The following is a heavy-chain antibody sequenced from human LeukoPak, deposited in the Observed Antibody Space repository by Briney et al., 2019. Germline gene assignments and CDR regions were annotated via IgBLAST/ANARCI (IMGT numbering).Heavy chain of an antibody. Sequence: ASVKVSCKASGYTFTSYDINWVRQATGQGLEWMGWMNPNSGNTGYAQKFQGRVTMTRNTSISTAYMELSGLGSEDTAVYYCARGLTLKSWFDPWGQGTLVTVSS. CDR2: MNPNSGNT. J-gene: IGHJ5*02. D-gene: IGHD4/OR15-4a*01. V-gene: IGHV1-8*01. CDR1: GYTFTSYD. CDR3: ARGLTLKSWFDP.